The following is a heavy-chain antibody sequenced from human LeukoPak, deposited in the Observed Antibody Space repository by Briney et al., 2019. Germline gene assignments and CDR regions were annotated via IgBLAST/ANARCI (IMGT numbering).Heavy chain of an antibody. J-gene: IGHJ4*02. V-gene: IGHV3-21*06. CDR2: IGPTGSDR. D-gene: IGHD1-14*01. CDR3: ATETNGRHYDY. CDR1: GLTFSTSG. Sequence: GGSLRLSCTASGLTFSTSGFNWVRQAPGKGLEWVASIGPTGSDRYHADSIKGRFTISRDNANNFLYLQMNGLRAEHTAVYYCATETNGRHYDYWGQGTLLTLSS.